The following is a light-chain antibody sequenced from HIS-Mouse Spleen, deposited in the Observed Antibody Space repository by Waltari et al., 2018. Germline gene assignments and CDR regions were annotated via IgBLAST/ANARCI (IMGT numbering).Light chain of an antibody. Sequence: EIVSTQSPGTLSLSPGERAIFACRASQSVSSSYLAWYQQKPGQAPRLLIYGASSRATGIPDRFSGSGSGTDFTLTISRLEPEDFAVYYCQQYGSSPLTFGGGTKVEIK. CDR1: QSVSSSY. CDR3: QQYGSSPLT. CDR2: GAS. J-gene: IGKJ4*01. V-gene: IGKV3-20*01.